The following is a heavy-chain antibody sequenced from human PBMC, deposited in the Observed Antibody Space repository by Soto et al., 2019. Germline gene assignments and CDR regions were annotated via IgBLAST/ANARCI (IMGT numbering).Heavy chain of an antibody. J-gene: IGHJ4*02. CDR3: ARGLITGSHYSGGWYYFDS. CDR2: INHSGSA. D-gene: IGHD6-19*01. CDR1: GESFSGYI. V-gene: IGHV4-34*01. Sequence: QVQLQQSGAGLLKPSETLSLTCAVYGESFSGYIWTWIRQTPGKGLQWIGQINHSGSAHYNPSLKSRVPISVPPSHSQFSLELSSVTAADTAVYYCARGLITGSHYSGGWYYFDSWGQGTQVTVSS.